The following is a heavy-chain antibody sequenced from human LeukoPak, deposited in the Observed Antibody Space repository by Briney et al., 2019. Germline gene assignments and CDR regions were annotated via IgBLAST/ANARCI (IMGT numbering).Heavy chain of an antibody. CDR1: GYTFTTYA. V-gene: IGHV7-4-1*02. CDR3: ARDAHPYCSSTSCYGAFDI. Sequence: ASVKVSCKASGYTFTTYAMNWVRQAPGQGLEWMGWINTNTGDPTYAQGFTGRFVFSLDTSVSTAYLQISSLKAEDTAVYYCARDAHPYCSSTSCYGAFDIWGQGAMVTVSS. D-gene: IGHD2-2*01. CDR2: INTNTGDP. J-gene: IGHJ3*02.